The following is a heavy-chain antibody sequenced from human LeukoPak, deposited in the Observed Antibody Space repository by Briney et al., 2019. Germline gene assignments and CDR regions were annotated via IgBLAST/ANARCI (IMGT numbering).Heavy chain of an antibody. D-gene: IGHD2-2*03. V-gene: IGHV3-48*03. Sequence: GGSLRLSCAASGFTFSNYEMHWVRQAPGKGLEWVSFISSSGGTIYYADSVKGRFTISRDNADNSLYLQMNSLRGEDTAVYYCARDRGYCRSTSCYSYWFDSWGQGTLVTVSS. J-gene: IGHJ5*01. CDR2: ISSSGGTI. CDR1: GFTFSNYE. CDR3: ARDRGYCRSTSCYSYWFDS.